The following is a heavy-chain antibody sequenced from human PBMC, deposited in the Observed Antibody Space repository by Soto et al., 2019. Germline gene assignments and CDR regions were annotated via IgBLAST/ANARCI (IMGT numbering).Heavy chain of an antibody. CDR3: ARPFGMDV. V-gene: IGHV5-51*01. CDR1: GYTFTSYW. J-gene: IGHJ6*02. CDR2: IYPADSNT. Sequence: PXESLTISCQGSGYTFTSYWIGWVRQMPGKGLEWVAIIYPADSNTRYSPSFRGQVTISADKSISTAYLQWSSLKASDTAIYYCARPFGMDVWGQGTTVTVSS.